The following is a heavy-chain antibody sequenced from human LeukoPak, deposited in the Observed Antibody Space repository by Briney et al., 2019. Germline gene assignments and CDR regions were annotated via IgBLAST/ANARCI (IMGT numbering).Heavy chain of an antibody. V-gene: IGHV1-69*05. J-gene: IGHJ4*02. D-gene: IGHD3-22*01. CDR3: ARDRYYYDSGGYYELDY. CDR2: IIPIFGTA. CDR1: GGTFSSYA. Sequence: SVKVSCKASGGTFSSYAISWVRQAPGQGLEWMGRIIPIFGTANYAQKFQGRVTITTDESTSTAYMELSSLRSEDTAVYYCARDRYYYDSGGYYELDYWGQGTLVTVSS.